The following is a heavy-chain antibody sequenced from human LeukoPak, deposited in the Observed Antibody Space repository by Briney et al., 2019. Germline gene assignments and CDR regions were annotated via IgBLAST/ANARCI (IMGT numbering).Heavy chain of an antibody. V-gene: IGHV3-30*03. CDR3: ARGRSYYDSSGYYYSRSDFDF. CDR1: GFTFSSYW. D-gene: IGHD3-22*01. J-gene: IGHJ4*02. CDR2: ASYNGNSK. Sequence: PGGSLRLSCAASGFTFSSYWMSWVRQAPGKGLEWVAVASYNGNSKYYTDSVKGRFTISRDSAQNTLYLQMNSLRPEDTAVYYCARGRSYYDSSGYYYSRSDFDFWGQGTLVTVSS.